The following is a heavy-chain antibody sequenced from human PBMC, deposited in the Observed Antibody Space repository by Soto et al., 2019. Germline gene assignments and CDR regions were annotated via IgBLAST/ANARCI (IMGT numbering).Heavy chain of an antibody. CDR3: ATSHYYKDSGHYDFMDY. J-gene: IGHJ4*02. CDR1: GGTFSTYG. D-gene: IGHD3-3*01. CDR2: SIPLFDTR. Sequence: QVQLVQSGAEVKKPGSSVKVSCKASGGTFSTYGICWVRQAPGQGLEWMGGSIPLFDTRNYAQKFKGRVTITADESTSTSYMELSSLRHEDTAVYYCATSHYYKDSGHYDFMDYWGQGTLVTVSS. V-gene: IGHV1-69*12.